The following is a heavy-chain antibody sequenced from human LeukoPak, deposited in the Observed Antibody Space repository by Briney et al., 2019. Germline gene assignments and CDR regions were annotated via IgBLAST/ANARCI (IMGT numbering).Heavy chain of an antibody. CDR2: INHSGST. CDR1: GGSFSGYY. J-gene: IGHJ5*02. CDR3: ASTTAGLAYNWFDP. D-gene: IGHD1-26*01. V-gene: IGHV4-34*01. Sequence: SETLSLTCAVYGGSFSGYYWSWIRQPPGKGLEWIGEINHSGSTNYNPSLKSRVTISVDTSKNQFSLKLSSVTAADTAVYYCASTTAGLAYNWFDPWGQGTLVTVSS.